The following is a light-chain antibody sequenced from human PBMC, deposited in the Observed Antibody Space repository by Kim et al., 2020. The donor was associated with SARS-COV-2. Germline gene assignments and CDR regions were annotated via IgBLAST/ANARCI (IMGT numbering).Light chain of an antibody. CDR2: GEN. V-gene: IGLV3-19*01. J-gene: IGLJ3*02. CDR1: SLSNYY. Sequence: SSELTQDPAVSVALGQTVRITCQGDSLSNYYASWYQQKPGQAPVVVIYGENNRPSVIPDRFSGSSSGNTASLTITGVQAEDEADYYCNSRDSSNNHVVFGGGTQLTVL. CDR3: NSRDSSNNHVV.